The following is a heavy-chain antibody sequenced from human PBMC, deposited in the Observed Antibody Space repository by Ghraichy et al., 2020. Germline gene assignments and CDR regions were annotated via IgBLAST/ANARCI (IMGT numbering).Heavy chain of an antibody. D-gene: IGHD3-3*01. V-gene: IGHV1-69*13. J-gene: IGHJ4*02. CDR2: IIPIFGTS. Sequence: SVKVSCKASGGTFSNYAISWMRQAPGQGLEWVGRIIPIFGTSNYALKFQGRITISADESTSTAYMELSSLRSEDTAVYFCARDRPGRFDFSIWGQGTLVTVSS. CDR1: GGTFSNYA. CDR3: ARDRPGRFDFSI.